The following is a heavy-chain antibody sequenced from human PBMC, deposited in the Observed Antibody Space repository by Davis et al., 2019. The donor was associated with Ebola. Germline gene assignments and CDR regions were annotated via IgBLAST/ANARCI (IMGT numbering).Heavy chain of an antibody. CDR3: ARALGLRSGMDV. CDR1: GGSISSYY. CDR2: IYYSGST. D-gene: IGHD1-7*01. Sequence: SETLSLTCTVSGGSISSYYWSWIRQPPGKGLEWIGYIYYSGSTNYNPSLKSRVTISVDTSKNQFSLKLTSVTAADTAVYYCARALGLRSGMDVWGQGTTVAVSS. J-gene: IGHJ6*02. V-gene: IGHV4-59*08.